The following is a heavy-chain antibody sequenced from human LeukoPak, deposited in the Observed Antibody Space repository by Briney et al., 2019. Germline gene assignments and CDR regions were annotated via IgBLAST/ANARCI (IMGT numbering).Heavy chain of an antibody. Sequence: SETLSLTCTVSGGSISSSSYYWGWIRQPPGKGLEWIGSIYYSGSTYYNPSLKSRVTISVDTSKNQFSLKLSSVTAADTAVYYCARPGNYYGSGSYLRYWGRGTLVTVSS. D-gene: IGHD3-10*01. CDR3: ARPGNYYGSGSYLRY. J-gene: IGHJ4*02. CDR2: IYYSGST. CDR1: GGSISSSSYY. V-gene: IGHV4-39*07.